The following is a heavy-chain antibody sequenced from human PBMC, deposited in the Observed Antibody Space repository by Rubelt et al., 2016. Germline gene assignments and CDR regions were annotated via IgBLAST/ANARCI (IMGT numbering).Heavy chain of an antibody. D-gene: IGHD4-17*01. J-gene: IGHJ4*02. CDR2: IDYSGST. Sequence: QLQLQESGPGLVKPSETLSLTCTVSGGSISSNSFYWGWIRQPPGKGLEWIGSIDYSGSTYSNPSLRIRVTMSVDTSKNQFSLKLSSVTAADTAVYYCARHAFIVTTGSFWDYWGQGTLITVSS. CDR3: ARHAFIVTTGSFWDY. V-gene: IGHV4-39*01. CDR1: GGSISSNSFY.